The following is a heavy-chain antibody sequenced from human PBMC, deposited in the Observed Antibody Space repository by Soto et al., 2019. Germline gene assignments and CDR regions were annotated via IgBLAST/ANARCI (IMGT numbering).Heavy chain of an antibody. D-gene: IGHD6-13*01. CDR1: GFTFSSYS. J-gene: IGHJ6*02. Sequence: GGSLRLSCAASGFTFSSYSMNWVRQAPGKGPEWVSSISSSSSYIYYADSVKGRFTISRDNAKNSLYLQMNSLRAEDTAVYYCAREPTAAGPYYYYGMDVWGQGTTVTVSS. CDR3: AREPTAAGPYYYYGMDV. CDR2: ISSSSSYI. V-gene: IGHV3-21*01.